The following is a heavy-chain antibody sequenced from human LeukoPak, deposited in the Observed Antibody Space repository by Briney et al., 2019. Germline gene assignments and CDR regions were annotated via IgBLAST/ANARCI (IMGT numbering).Heavy chain of an antibody. CDR3: GKDEQGFGMQTSH. D-gene: IGHD1-14*01. J-gene: IGHJ4*02. CDR1: GFDFSSYA. Sequence: GGSLRLSCAASGFDFSSYAVSWVRQAPGKGLEWVSAITGSGGSTYYADSVKGRFTVSRDNPRNTLYLQMNSLRAEDTAVYYCGKDEQGFGMQTSHWGQGTLVTVSS. V-gene: IGHV3-23*01. CDR2: ITGSGGST.